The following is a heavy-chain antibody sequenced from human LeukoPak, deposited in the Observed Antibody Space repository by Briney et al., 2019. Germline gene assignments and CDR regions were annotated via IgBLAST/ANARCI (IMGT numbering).Heavy chain of an antibody. CDR3: AKAPWGYCSSTSCYPNLYYFDY. CDR2: ISGSGGST. V-gene: IGHV3-23*01. J-gene: IGHJ4*02. Sequence: GGSLRLSCAASGFTFSSYAMSWVRQAPGKGLEWVSAISGSGGSTYYADSVKGRFTISRDNSKNTLYLQMNSLRAEDTAVYYCAKAPWGYCSSTSCYPNLYYFDYWGQGTLVTVSS. D-gene: IGHD2-2*01. CDR1: GFTFSSYA.